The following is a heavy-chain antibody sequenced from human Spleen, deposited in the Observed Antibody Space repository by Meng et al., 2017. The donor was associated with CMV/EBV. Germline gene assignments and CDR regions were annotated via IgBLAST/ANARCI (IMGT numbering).Heavy chain of an antibody. CDR1: FTRYA. CDR3: ARVYPRYCSTTTCYFSYFDY. D-gene: IGHD2-2*01. CDR2: ISPYNRNT. V-gene: IGHV1-18*01. J-gene: IGHJ4*02. Sequence: FTRYAINWVRQAPGQRLEWMRWISPYNRNTNYAQKFQGRVTMTTDTRTAYMELRSLRSDDTAVYYCARVYPRYCSTTTCYFSYFDYWGQGTLVTVSS.